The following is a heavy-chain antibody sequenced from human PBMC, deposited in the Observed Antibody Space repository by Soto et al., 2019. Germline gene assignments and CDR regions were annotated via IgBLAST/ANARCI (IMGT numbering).Heavy chain of an antibody. V-gene: IGHV1-2*02. J-gene: IGHJ4*02. D-gene: IGHD5-12*01. CDR1: GYNFMDFY. CDR2: VNPRSGGT. Sequence: AQLVQSGAEVKKPGASVKVSCKTSGYNFMDFYIHWVRQAPGQGLEWVGWVNPRSGGTTYAQKFQGSVSMTRDTASSTAHMDLNRRKSDDTAVYYCARDHPAFGHGNSDYNSGYYWGQGTLVTVSS. CDR3: ARDHPAFGHGNSDYNSGYY.